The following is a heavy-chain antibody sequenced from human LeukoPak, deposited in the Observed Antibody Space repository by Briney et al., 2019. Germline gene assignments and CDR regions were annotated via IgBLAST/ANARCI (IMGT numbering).Heavy chain of an antibody. D-gene: IGHD3-10*01. J-gene: IGHJ4*02. Sequence: PGGSLRLSCVASGFRFIGYVLKWVRQAPGKGLEWVSTISMSSSYMYYADSVRGRFTISRDNAKNSPYLQMTSLRAEDAAVYYCAREDYSSGNPPIDHWGQGTLVTVSS. V-gene: IGHV3-21*01. CDR3: AREDYSSGNPPIDH. CDR2: ISMSSSYM. CDR1: GFRFIGYV.